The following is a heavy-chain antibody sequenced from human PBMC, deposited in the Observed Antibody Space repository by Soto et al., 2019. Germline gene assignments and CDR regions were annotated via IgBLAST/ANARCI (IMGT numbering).Heavy chain of an antibody. D-gene: IGHD2-15*01. Sequence: EAQLVESGGGLVEPGGSLRLSCAASGLPFIDVWMNWVRQARGKGLEWVGRIKSNRDGGTTDYAAPIKGRFTISRDDSIQTLYLQMNSLNTEDTAVYYCARDDLQWQLHLKLWGQGTLVTVSS. V-gene: IGHV3-15*07. J-gene: IGHJ4*02. CDR3: ARDDLQWQLHLKL. CDR1: GLPFIDVW. CDR2: IKSNRDGGTT.